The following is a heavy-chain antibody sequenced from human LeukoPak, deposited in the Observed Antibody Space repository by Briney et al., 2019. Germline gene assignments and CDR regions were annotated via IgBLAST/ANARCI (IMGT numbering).Heavy chain of an antibody. CDR1: GFTFSTFW. Sequence: GGSLRLSCTGSGFTFSTFWMSWLRQPPGKGLEWVANIKEDGSKQYYVNSVKGRFTISRDNAKNSPYLHMNSLRAEDTAVYYCARDRREDMIVVREGGQGALVTVSS. V-gene: IGHV3-7*01. CDR3: ARDRREDMIVVRE. D-gene: IGHD2-15*01. CDR2: IKEDGSKQ. J-gene: IGHJ4*02.